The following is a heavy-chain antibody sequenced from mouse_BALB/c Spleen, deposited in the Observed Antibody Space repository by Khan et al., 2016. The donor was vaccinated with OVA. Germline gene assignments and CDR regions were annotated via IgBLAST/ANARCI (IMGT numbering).Heavy chain of an antibody. D-gene: IGHD1-1*01. V-gene: IGHV5-6*02. CDR1: GFTFSTYG. Sequence: DVMLVESGGDLVKPEGSLKLSCAASGFTFSTYGMSWVRQTPDKRLEWVATISSGGSYTYYPDSVKGRFTISRDNAKKHLYLQLSSLKSEDTAMFYCARLAYYFDSEGFAYWGQGTLVTVSA. J-gene: IGHJ3*01. CDR2: ISSGGSYT. CDR3: ARLAYYFDSEGFAY.